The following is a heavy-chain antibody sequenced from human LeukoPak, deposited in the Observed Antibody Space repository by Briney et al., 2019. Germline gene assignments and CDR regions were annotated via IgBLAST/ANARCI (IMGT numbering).Heavy chain of an antibody. V-gene: IGHV4-4*02. CDR3: ARAGFGGYCSSTSCPYYMDV. CDR2: IYHSGST. Sequence: SETLSLTCAVSGGSISSSNWWSWVRQPPGKGLEWIGEIYHSGSTNYNPSLKSRVTISVDKSKNQFSLKLSSVTAADTAMYYCARAGFGGYCSSTSCPYYMDVWGKGTTVTVSS. D-gene: IGHD2-2*03. J-gene: IGHJ6*03. CDR1: GGSISSSNW.